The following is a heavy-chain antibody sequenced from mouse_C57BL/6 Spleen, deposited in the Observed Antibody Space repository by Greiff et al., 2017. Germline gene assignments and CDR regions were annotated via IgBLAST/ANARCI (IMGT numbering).Heavy chain of an antibody. Sequence: VQVVESGPGLVAPSQSLSITCTVSGFSLTSYGVDWVRQSPGKGLEWLGVIWGVGSTNYNSALKSRLSISKDNSKSQVFLKMNSLQTDDTAMYYCATGGLRGGFAYWGQGTLVTVSA. CDR1: GFSLTSYG. V-gene: IGHV2-6*01. J-gene: IGHJ3*01. CDR3: ATGGLRGGFAY. CDR2: IWGVGST. D-gene: IGHD1-1*01.